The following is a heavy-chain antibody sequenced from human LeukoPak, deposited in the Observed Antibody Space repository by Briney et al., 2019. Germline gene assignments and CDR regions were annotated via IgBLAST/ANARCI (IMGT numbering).Heavy chain of an antibody. CDR3: AELDITMIGGV. CDR1: GIIFSNYG. CDR2: ISYDGSDN. Sequence: PGGSLRLSCEASGIIFSNYGFHWVRQAPGKGLDWVAFISYDGSDNYYADSVKGRFLISRDNSKSTVHLQMNSLTSEDTAVYYCAELDITMIGGVWGKGTTVTISS. V-gene: IGHV3-30*18. J-gene: IGHJ6*04. D-gene: IGHD3-10*02.